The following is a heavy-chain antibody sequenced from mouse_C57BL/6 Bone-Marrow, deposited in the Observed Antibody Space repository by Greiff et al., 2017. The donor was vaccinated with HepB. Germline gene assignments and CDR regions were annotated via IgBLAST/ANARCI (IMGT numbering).Heavy chain of an antibody. CDR1: GYTFTSYW. J-gene: IGHJ3*01. Sequence: EVKLMESGTVLARPGASVKMSCKTSGYTFTSYWMHWVKQRPGQGLEWIGAIYPGNSDTSYNQKFKGKAKLTAVTSASTAYMEHSSLTNEDSAVYYCTRDYYFGSSPWFAYWGQGTLVTVSA. V-gene: IGHV1-5*01. CDR3: TRDYYFGSSPWFAY. D-gene: IGHD1-1*01. CDR2: IYPGNSDT.